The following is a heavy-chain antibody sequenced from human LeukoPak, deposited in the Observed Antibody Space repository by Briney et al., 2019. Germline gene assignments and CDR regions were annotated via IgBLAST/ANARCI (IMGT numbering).Heavy chain of an antibody. V-gene: IGHV1-18*01. CDR1: GYTFTSYG. J-gene: IGHJ4*02. D-gene: IGHD3-22*01. Sequence: ASVKVSCKASGYTFTSYGISWVRQAPGQGLEGMGWISAYNGNTNYAQKLQGRVTMTTDTSTSTAYMELRSLRSDDTAVYYCARDLAYDSSGPIDYWGQGTPVTVSS. CDR2: ISAYNGNT. CDR3: ARDLAYDSSGPIDY.